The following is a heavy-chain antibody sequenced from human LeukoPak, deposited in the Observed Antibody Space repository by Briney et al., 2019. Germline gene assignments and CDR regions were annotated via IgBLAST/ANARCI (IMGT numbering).Heavy chain of an antibody. CDR3: AKARAGDITAAFNY. CDR1: GFTFSSYA. Sequence: GRSLRLSCAASGFTFSSYAMHWVRQAPGKGLEWVAVISYDGSNKYYADSVKGRFTISRDNSENTLNLQMNSLRAEDTAIYYCAKARAGDITAAFNYWGQGTLVTVSS. D-gene: IGHD6-13*01. CDR2: ISYDGSNK. J-gene: IGHJ4*02. V-gene: IGHV3-30*04.